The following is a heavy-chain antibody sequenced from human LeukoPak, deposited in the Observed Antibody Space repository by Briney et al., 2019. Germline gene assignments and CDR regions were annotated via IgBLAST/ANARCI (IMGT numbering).Heavy chain of an antibody. Sequence: SETLSLTCTVSGGSISSSSYYWGWIRQPPGKGLEWIGSIYYSGSTYYNPSPKSRVTISVDTSKNQFSLKLSSVTAADTAVYYCAREYNWNYVSDYWGQGTLVTVSS. CDR3: AREYNWNYVSDY. J-gene: IGHJ4*02. CDR1: GGSISSSSYY. V-gene: IGHV4-39*01. D-gene: IGHD1-7*01. CDR2: IYYSGST.